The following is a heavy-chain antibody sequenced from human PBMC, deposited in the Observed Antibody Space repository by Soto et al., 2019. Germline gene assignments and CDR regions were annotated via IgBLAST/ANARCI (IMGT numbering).Heavy chain of an antibody. V-gene: IGHV1-46*01. CDR1: GYTFTSYY. CDR2: INPSGGST. CDR3: AAQYCSGGSCYSGLFDY. Sequence: ASVKVSCKASGYTFTSYYMHWVRQAPGQGLEWMGTINPSGGSTSYAQKFQERVTITRDMSTSTAYMELCSLRSEDTAVYYCAAQYCSGGSCYSGLFDYWGQGTLVTVSS. D-gene: IGHD2-15*01. J-gene: IGHJ4*02.